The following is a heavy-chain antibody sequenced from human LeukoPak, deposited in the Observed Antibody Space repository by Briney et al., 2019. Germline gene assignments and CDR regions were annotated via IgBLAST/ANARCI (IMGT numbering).Heavy chain of an antibody. V-gene: IGHV3-30*02. CDR1: GFTFSSYG. Sequence: GGSLRLSCAASGFTFSSYGMHWVRQAPGKGLEWVAFIRYDGSNKYYADSVKGRFTISRDNSKNTLYLQMNSLRAEDTAVYYCAKEADRFTSRAVADWGQGTLVTVSS. CDR3: AKEADRFTSRAVAD. J-gene: IGHJ4*02. D-gene: IGHD6-19*01. CDR2: IRYDGSNK.